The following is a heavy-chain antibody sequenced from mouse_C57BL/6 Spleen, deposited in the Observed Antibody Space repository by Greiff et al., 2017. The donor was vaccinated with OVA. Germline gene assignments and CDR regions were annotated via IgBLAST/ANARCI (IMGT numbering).Heavy chain of an antibody. V-gene: IGHV1-52*01. J-gene: IGHJ2*01. CDR3: ATAYDYDVYYFDY. CDR1: GYTFTSYW. Sequence: VQLQQPGAELVRPGSSVKLSCKASGYTFTSYWMHWVKQRPIQGLEWIGNIDPSDSETHSNQKFKDKATLTVDKSSSTAYMQLSSLTSEDSAVYYCATAYDYDVYYFDYWGQGTTLTVSS. CDR2: IDPSDSET. D-gene: IGHD2-4*01.